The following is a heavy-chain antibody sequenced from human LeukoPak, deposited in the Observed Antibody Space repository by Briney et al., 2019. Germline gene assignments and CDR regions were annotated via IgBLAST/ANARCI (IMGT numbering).Heavy chain of an antibody. V-gene: IGHV3-7*01. CDR3: ARVSSYYYDSSGYPPKYHFDY. J-gene: IGHJ4*02. CDR2: IKQDGSEK. D-gene: IGHD3-22*01. CDR1: GFTFSSYW. Sequence: GGSLRLSCAASGFTFSSYWMSWVRQAPGKGLEWVANIKQDGSEKYYVDSVKGRFTISRDNAKNSLYLQMNSLRAEDTAVYYCARVSSYYYDSSGYPPKYHFDYWGQGTLVTVSS.